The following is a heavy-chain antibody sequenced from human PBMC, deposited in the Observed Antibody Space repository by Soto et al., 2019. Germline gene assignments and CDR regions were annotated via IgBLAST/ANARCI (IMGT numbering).Heavy chain of an antibody. CDR2: FDPEDGET. CDR3: ATVPSSSGAFDI. J-gene: IGHJ3*02. CDR1: GYTLTELS. Sequence: ASVKVSCKXSGYTLTELSMHWVRQAPGKGLEWMGGFDPEDGETIYAQKFQGRVTMTEDTSTDTAYMELSSLRSEDTAVYYCATVPSSSGAFDIWGQGTMVTVSS. V-gene: IGHV1-24*01. D-gene: IGHD6-6*01.